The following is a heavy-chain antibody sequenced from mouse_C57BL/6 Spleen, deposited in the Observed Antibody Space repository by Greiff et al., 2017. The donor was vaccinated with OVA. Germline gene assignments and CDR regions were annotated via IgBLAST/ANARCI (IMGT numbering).Heavy chain of an antibody. Sequence: VQLQQPGAELVKPGASVKLSCKASGYTFTSYWMQWVKQRPGQGLEWIGEIDPFDSYTNYNQKFKGKATLTVDTSSSTAYMQLSSLTSEDSAVYYCAVRYEAMDYWGQGTSVTVSS. D-gene: IGHD1-1*01. CDR2: IDPFDSYT. CDR3: AVRYEAMDY. CDR1: GYTFTSYW. V-gene: IGHV1-50*01. J-gene: IGHJ4*01.